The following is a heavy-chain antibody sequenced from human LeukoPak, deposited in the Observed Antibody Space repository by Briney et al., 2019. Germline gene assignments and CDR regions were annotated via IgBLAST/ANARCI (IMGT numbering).Heavy chain of an antibody. Sequence: GGSLRLSCAASGFTFSSYSMNWVRQAPGKGLEWVSYISSSSSTIYYADSVKGRFIVSRDNAKNSLYLEMNNLRVEDTAVYYCAREGRYNYAPYWGQGTLVTVSS. V-gene: IGHV3-48*04. CDR1: GFTFSSYS. CDR2: ISSSSSTI. J-gene: IGHJ4*02. D-gene: IGHD5-18*01. CDR3: AREGRYNYAPY.